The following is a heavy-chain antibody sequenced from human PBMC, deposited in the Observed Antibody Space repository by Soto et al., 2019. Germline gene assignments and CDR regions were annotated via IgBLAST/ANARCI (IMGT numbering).Heavy chain of an antibody. CDR1: GYSFGNFW. CDR3: AKTLVGGGALDI. J-gene: IGHJ3*02. D-gene: IGHD1-26*01. V-gene: IGHV5-51*01. CDR2: VYPDDSDV. Sequence: EVQLVQSGAEVKKPGESLKISCKGSGYSFGNFWIAWVRQMPGKGLEWMGIVYPDDSDVRYSPSFQGQVTISADKSVSTADLPLSTLRASEPAINYCAKTLVGGGALDIWGQGTVVTVSS.